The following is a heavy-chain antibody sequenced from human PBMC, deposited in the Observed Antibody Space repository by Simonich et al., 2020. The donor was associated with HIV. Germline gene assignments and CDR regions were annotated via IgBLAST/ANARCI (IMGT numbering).Heavy chain of an antibody. Sequence: QVQLQQWGAGLLKSSETLSLTCAVYGGSFSGYYWSWIRQPPGKGLEWLGEITYSGRTNYTPSLKSRVTISVDTSKSQFSLKLKSVTAADTAVYYCAREVGYYPPHLEENNAFDIWGQGTMVTVSS. CDR2: ITYSGRT. CDR3: AREVGYYPPHLEENNAFDI. J-gene: IGHJ3*02. V-gene: IGHV4-34*01. CDR1: GGSFSGYY. D-gene: IGHD3-10*01.